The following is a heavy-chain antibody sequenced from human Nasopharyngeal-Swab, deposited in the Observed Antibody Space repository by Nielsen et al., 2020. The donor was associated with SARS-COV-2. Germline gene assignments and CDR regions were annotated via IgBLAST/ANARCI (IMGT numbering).Heavy chain of an antibody. D-gene: IGHD3-9*01. Sequence: WVRQAPGQGLEWMGRFNPNSGGTNYAQKFQGRVTMTRDTSISTAYMELSRLRSDDTAVYYCARVRTKTKYYDILTGLGGYFDYWGQGTLVTVSS. J-gene: IGHJ4*02. V-gene: IGHV1-2*06. CDR2: FNPNSGGT. CDR3: ARVRTKTKYYDILTGLGGYFDY.